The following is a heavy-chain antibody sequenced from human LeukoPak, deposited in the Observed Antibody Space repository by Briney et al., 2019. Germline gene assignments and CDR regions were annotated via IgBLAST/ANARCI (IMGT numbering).Heavy chain of an antibody. V-gene: IGHV3-74*01. CDR1: GFTFSSYN. J-gene: IGHJ4*02. CDR2: INSDGSST. Sequence: GGSLRLSCAASGFTFSSYNLNWVRQAPGKGLVWVSRINSDGSSTSYADSVKGRFTISRDNAKNTLYLQMNSLRAEDTAVYYCARDPAGYSSSEVYYFDYWGQGTLVTVSS. CDR3: ARDPAGYSSSEVYYFDY. D-gene: IGHD6-13*01.